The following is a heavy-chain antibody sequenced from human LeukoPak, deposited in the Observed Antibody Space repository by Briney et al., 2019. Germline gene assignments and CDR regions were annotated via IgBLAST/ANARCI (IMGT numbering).Heavy chain of an antibody. CDR3: ARDRFGSYSSSSTDY. CDR1: GFPFRCYS. J-gene: IGHJ4*02. CDR2: ISSCSSYI. V-gene: IGHV3-21*01. D-gene: IGHD6-13*01. Sequence: GGSLRLSCAASGFPFRCYSMNRGPQARGWGLEWVSPISSCSSYIYYADSVEGRFTISRDNAKNSLYLQMNSLRAEDTAVYYCARDRFGSYSSSSTDYGGQGTLVTVSS.